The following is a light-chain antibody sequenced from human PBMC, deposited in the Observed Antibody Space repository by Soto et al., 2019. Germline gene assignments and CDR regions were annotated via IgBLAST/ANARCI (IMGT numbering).Light chain of an antibody. CDR3: QQSYSSPPT. CDR1: QGVSTW. J-gene: IGKJ1*01. Sequence: DIQMTQSPSSVSASVGDRVTITCRASQGVSTWLAWYQQKPGKAPNLLIYAASTLQSKVPSRFSGSRSGPDFTLTISSLQPEDFATYYCQQSYSSPPTFGQGTKVDIK. V-gene: IGKV1-12*01. CDR2: AAS.